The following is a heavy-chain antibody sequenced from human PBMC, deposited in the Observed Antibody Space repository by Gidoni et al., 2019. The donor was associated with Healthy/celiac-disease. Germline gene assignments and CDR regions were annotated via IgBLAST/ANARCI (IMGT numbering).Heavy chain of an antibody. J-gene: IGHJ4*02. CDR1: GGSLSSSSYY. D-gene: IGHD4-17*01. Sequence: QLQLQESGPGLVKPSETLSLTCTVSGGSLSSSSYYWGWIRQPPGKGLEWIGSIYYSGSTYYNPSLKSRVTISVDTSKNQFSLKLSSVTAADTAVYYCARRGGTTVTPFDYWGQGTLVTVSS. CDR3: ARRGGTTVTPFDY. CDR2: IYYSGST. V-gene: IGHV4-39*01.